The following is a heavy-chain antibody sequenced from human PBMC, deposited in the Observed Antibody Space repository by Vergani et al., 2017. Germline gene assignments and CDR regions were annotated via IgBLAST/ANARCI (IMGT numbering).Heavy chain of an antibody. J-gene: IGHJ4*02. D-gene: IGHD5-12*01. CDR3: AREDLVGWLRFVY. CDR1: GYTFTGYY. CDR2: INPNSGGT. Sequence: QVQLVQSGAEVKKPGASVKVSCKASGYTFTGYYMHWVRQAPGQGLEWMGWINPNSGGTNYAQKVQGRVTMTRDTSISTAYMELSRLRSDDTAVYYCAREDLVGWLRFVYWGQGTLVTVSS. V-gene: IGHV1-2*02.